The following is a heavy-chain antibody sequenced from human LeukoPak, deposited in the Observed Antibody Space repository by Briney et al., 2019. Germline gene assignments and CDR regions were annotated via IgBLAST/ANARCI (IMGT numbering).Heavy chain of an antibody. D-gene: IGHD2-2*01. CDR2: INHSGST. CDR3: ASGFCSSTSCYFGFYYYYGMDV. CDR1: GGSFSGYY. Sequence: PSETLSLTCAVYGGSFSGYYWSWIRQPPGKGLEWIGEINHSGSTYYNPSLKSRVTISVDTSKNQFSLKLSSVTAADTAVYYCASGFCSSTSCYFGFYYYYGMDVWGQGTTVTVSS. V-gene: IGHV4-34*01. J-gene: IGHJ6*02.